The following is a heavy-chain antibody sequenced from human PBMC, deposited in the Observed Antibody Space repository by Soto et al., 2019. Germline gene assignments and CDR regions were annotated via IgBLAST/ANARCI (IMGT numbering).Heavy chain of an antibody. J-gene: IGHJ1*01. CDR1: GGTFSSYA. D-gene: IGHD2-15*01. CDR2: IIPIFSTT. Sequence: QVQLVQSGAEVKKPGSSVKVSCKASGGTFSSYAISWVRQAPGQGLEWMGGIIPIFSTTNYAQKFQGRVTLTADESTSTAYMELSSLRSEDTAVYYCAREGYCSGGSCYSFQHWGQGTLVTVSS. V-gene: IGHV1-69*01. CDR3: AREGYCSGGSCYSFQH.